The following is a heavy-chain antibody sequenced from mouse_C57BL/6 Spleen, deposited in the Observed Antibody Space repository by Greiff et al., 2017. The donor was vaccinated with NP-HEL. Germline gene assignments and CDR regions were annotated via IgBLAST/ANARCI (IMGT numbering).Heavy chain of an antibody. CDR2: ISSGSSTI. J-gene: IGHJ4*01. D-gene: IGHD2-2*01. V-gene: IGHV5-17*01. Sequence: EVQRVESGGGLVKPGGSLKLSCAASGFTFSDYGMHWVRQAPEKGLEWVAYISSGSSTIYYADTVKGRFTISRDNAKNTLFLQMTSLRSEDTAMYYCARGVYYGYGGAMDYWGQGTSVTVSS. CDR3: ARGVYYGYGGAMDY. CDR1: GFTFSDYG.